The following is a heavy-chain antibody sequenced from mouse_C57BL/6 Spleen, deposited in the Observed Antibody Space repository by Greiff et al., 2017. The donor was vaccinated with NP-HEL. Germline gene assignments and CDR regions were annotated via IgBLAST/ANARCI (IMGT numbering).Heavy chain of an antibody. D-gene: IGHD3-3*01. V-gene: IGHV14-1*01. CDR1: GFNIKDYY. CDR3: TTGDVEYWYFDV. CDR2: IDPEDGAT. J-gene: IGHJ1*03. Sequence: EVQLQQSGAELVRPGASVKLSCTASGFNIKDYYMHWVKQRPEQGLEWIGRIDPEDGATEYAPKFQGKATMTADTSSNTAYLQLSSLTSEDTAVYYCTTGDVEYWYFDVWGTGTTVTVSS.